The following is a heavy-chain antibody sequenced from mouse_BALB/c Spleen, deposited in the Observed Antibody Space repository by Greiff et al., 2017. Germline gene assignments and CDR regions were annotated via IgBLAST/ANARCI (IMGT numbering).Heavy chain of an antibody. CDR3: TRDQEGARATSYFDY. CDR1: GFTFSSYT. CDR2: ISSGGSYT. D-gene: IGHD3-1*01. V-gene: IGHV5-6-4*01. Sequence: EVKLVESGGGLVKPGGSLKLSCAASGFTFSSYTMSWVRQTPEKRLEWVATISSGGSYTYYPDSVKGRFTISRDNAKNTLYLQMSSLKSEDTAMYYCTRDQEGARATSYFDYWGQGTTLTVSS. J-gene: IGHJ2*01.